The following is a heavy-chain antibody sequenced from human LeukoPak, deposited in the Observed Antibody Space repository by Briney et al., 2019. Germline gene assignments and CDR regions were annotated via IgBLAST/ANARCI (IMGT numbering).Heavy chain of an antibody. CDR1: GFTIITNY. J-gene: IGHJ2*01. Sequence: PGGSLRLSCAASGFTIITNYMSWVRQAPGQGLEWVSVIYSAGNTYYADSVKGRFTISRDNSKDTLYLQMNSLRAEDAAVYYCARGHIYGHWYFDLWGRGTLVTVSS. V-gene: IGHV3-66*01. CDR2: IYSAGNT. D-gene: IGHD5-18*01. CDR3: ARGHIYGHWYFDL.